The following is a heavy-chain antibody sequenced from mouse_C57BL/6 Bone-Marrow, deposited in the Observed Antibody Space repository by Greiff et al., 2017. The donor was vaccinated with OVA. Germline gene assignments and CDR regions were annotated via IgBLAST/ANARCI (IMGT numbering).Heavy chain of an antibody. CDR3: ARGAYRGFAY. CDR1: GYTFTSYG. J-gene: IGHJ3*01. D-gene: IGHD6-5*01. Sequence: QVQLQQSGAELARPGASVKLSCKASGYTFTSYGISWVKQSTGQGLEWIGEIDPSDSNTNYNQKFKGKSTLTVDKSSSTAYMQLSSLTSEDSAVYYCARGAYRGFAYWGQGTLVTVSA. CDR2: IDPSDSNT. V-gene: IGHV1-69*01.